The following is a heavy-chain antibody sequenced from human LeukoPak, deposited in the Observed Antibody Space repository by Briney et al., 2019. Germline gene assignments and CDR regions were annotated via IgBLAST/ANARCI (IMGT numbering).Heavy chain of an antibody. V-gene: IGHV1-8*01. Sequence: ASMKVSCKASGYTFTSHDFNWVRQATGQRPEWMGWMSPNSGDTGYAQKFQDRVTMTRNTSISTAYMELSSLRSDDTAVYYCARGPPNWGYDYWGPGTLVTVSS. CDR2: MSPNSGDT. CDR1: GYTFTSHD. CDR3: ARGPPNWGYDY. J-gene: IGHJ4*02. D-gene: IGHD7-27*01.